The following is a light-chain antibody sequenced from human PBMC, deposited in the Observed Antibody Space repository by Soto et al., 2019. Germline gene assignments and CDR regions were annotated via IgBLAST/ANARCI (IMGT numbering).Light chain of an antibody. J-gene: IGKJ2*01. CDR2: TTS. CDR3: QRSYTTWYT. Sequence: DIQMTQSPSSLSASVGDRVTITSRASQSIISYLNWFQQKPGKAPNLLIYTTSNLQSGVPSRFSGSVSGTDFTLTISSLQPEDFATYYRQRSYTTWYTFGQGTKLEI. CDR1: QSIISY. V-gene: IGKV1-39*01.